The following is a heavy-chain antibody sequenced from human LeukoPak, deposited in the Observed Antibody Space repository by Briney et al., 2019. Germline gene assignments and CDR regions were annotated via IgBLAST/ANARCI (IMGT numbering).Heavy chain of an antibody. Sequence: ASVKVSCKASGYTFTSYGISWVRQAPGRGLEWMGWISTYNGNTNYAQKFQGRVTMTTDTSTSTAYMELRSLRSDDTAVYYCARVLLSYDSSGYYPNWGQGTLVTVSS. J-gene: IGHJ4*02. CDR2: ISTYNGNT. V-gene: IGHV1-18*01. CDR1: GYTFTSYG. D-gene: IGHD3-22*01. CDR3: ARVLLSYDSSGYYPN.